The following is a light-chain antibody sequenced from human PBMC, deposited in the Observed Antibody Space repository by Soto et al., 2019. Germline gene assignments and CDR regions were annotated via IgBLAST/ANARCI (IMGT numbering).Light chain of an antibody. CDR3: QHYVSSPWT. V-gene: IGKV3-20*01. Sequence: EIVLTQSPGTLSLSPGERATLSCRASQSVSSNYLAWYQQKPGQAPRLLIYGASSRATGIPDRFSGSGSGTDFTLTISRLEPEYLAVYYCQHYVSSPWTFGQGTKVEIK. CDR1: QSVSSNY. J-gene: IGKJ1*01. CDR2: GAS.